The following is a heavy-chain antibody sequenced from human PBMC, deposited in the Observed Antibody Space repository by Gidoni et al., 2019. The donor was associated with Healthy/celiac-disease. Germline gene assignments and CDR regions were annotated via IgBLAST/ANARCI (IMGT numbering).Heavy chain of an antibody. V-gene: IGHV4-34*01. CDR2: INHSGST. D-gene: IGHD3-9*01. CDR3: ARCPYYDILTGYYREDAFDI. Sequence: QVQLPQWGAGLFKPSETLSLPCAVYGGSFSGSYWSWIRQPPGKGLEWIGEINHSGSTNYNPSLKSRVTISVDTAKNQFSLKLSSVTAADTAVYYCARCPYYDILTGYYREDAFDIWGQGTMVTVSS. CDR1: GGSFSGSY. J-gene: IGHJ3*02.